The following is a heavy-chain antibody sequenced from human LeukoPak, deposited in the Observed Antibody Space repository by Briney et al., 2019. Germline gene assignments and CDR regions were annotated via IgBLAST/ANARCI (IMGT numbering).Heavy chain of an antibody. D-gene: IGHD3-10*01. CDR3: ARLGKMNLVQGVFWYFDL. CDR2: IYNTGNS. CDR1: GGPVSSDS. V-gene: IGHV4-59*08. Sequence: SETLSLTYTLSGGPVSSDSWNWIWQSPGKGLEWIGYIYNTGNSNHNPSLKNRVTISFDKSKSQLSLVLTSVTAADTAIYYCARLGKMNLVQGVFWYFDLWGRGTLVTVSS. J-gene: IGHJ2*01.